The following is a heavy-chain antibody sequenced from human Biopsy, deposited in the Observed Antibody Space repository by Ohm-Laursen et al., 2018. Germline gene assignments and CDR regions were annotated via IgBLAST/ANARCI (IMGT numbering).Heavy chain of an antibody. J-gene: IGHJ1*01. V-gene: IGHV1-2*02. CDR2: INPHSGTT. Sequence: ASVKVSCKASGYTFTGQYLHWVRQVPGQGLGWMGWINPHSGTTKFAQGFQGRVTMTRDTSITTAYMELRRLRSDDTAVYYCAKGQDLRGGAEYFQHWGQGALVTVSS. CDR3: AKGQDLRGGAEYFQH. CDR1: GYTFTGQY. D-gene: IGHD2-15*01.